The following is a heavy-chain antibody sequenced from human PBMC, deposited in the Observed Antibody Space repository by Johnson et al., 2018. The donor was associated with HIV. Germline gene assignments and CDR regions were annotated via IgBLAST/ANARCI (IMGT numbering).Heavy chain of an antibody. CDR3: ARGVVGVLSNAFDI. Sequence: QVQLMESGGGVVQPGGSLRLSCAASGFTFSSYGMHWVRQAPGKGLEWVEFIRYDGGNKYYADSVKGRFTISRDNSKNTLCLQMNSLRAEDTAVYYCARGVVGVLSNAFDIWGQGTMVIVSS. V-gene: IGHV3-30*02. CDR1: GFTFSSYG. D-gene: IGHD1-26*01. J-gene: IGHJ3*02. CDR2: IRYDGGNK.